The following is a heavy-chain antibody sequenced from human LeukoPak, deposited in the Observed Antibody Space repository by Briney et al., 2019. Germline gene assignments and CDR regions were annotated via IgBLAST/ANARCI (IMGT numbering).Heavy chain of an antibody. CDR1: GFTFSSYS. CDR3: SSGHYSVY. D-gene: IGHD3-22*01. V-gene: IGHV3-74*01. Sequence: GGSLRLSCAASGFTFSSYSMNWVRQAPGKGLVWVSRINSDGSSTSYADSVKGRFTISRDNAQNTLYLQMNSLRAEDTAVYFCSSGHYSVYWGQGTLVTVSS. J-gene: IGHJ4*02. CDR2: INSDGSST.